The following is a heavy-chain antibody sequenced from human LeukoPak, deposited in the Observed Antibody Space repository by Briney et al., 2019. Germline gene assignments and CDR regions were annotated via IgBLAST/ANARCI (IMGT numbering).Heavy chain of an antibody. CDR3: ARVRVSSMIVVVITYYFDY. D-gene: IGHD3-22*01. CDR1: GGSFSGYY. V-gene: IGHV4-34*01. CDR2: INHSGST. Sequence: SETLSLTCAVYGGSFSGYYWSWIRQPPGKGLEWIEEINHSGSTNYNPSLKSRVTISVDTSKNQFSLKLSSVTAADTAVYYCARVRVSSMIVVVITYYFDYWGQGTLVTVSS. J-gene: IGHJ4*02.